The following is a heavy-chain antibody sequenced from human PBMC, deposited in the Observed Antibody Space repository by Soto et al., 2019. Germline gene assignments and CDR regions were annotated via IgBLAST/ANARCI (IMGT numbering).Heavy chain of an antibody. CDR1: GGSISSSSYY. D-gene: IGHD1-7*01. V-gene: IGHV4-39*01. Sequence: PSETLSLTCTVSGGSISSSSYYWGWIRQPPGKGLEWIGSMYYSGSTYYNPSLKSRVTISVDTSKNQFSLKLTSVTAADTAVYYCARHSKNWNSNWLDPWGQGTLVTVS. CDR2: MYYSGST. CDR3: ARHSKNWNSNWLDP. J-gene: IGHJ5*02.